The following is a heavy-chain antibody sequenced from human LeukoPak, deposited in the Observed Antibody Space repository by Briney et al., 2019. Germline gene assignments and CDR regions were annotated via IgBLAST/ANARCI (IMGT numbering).Heavy chain of an antibody. V-gene: IGHV3-23*01. Sequence: GGSLRLSCAASGFTFSSYAMSWVRQAPGKGLEWVSSISGSGGSTYYADSVKGRFTISRDNSKNTLYLQMNSLRAEDTAVYYCAKETYDSSGYHIDYWGQGTLVTVSS. CDR3: AKETYDSSGYHIDY. CDR2: ISGSGGST. J-gene: IGHJ4*02. D-gene: IGHD3-22*01. CDR1: GFTFSSYA.